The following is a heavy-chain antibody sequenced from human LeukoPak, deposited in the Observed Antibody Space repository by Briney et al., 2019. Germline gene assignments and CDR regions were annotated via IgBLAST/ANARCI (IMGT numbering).Heavy chain of an antibody. CDR1: GGSISSSSYY. V-gene: IGHV4-39*01. D-gene: IGHD3-3*01. Sequence: PSETLSLTCTVSGGSISSSSYYWGWIRQPPGKGLEWIGSIYYSGSTYYNPSLKSRVTISVDTSKNQLSLKLSSVTAADTAVYYCASITLRVLDYWGQGTLVTVSS. CDR3: ASITLRVLDY. CDR2: IYYSGST. J-gene: IGHJ4*02.